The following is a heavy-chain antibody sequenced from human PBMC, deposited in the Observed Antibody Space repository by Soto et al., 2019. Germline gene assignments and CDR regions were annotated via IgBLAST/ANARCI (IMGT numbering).Heavy chain of an antibody. D-gene: IGHD3-3*01. V-gene: IGHV5-51*01. CDR3: ARHEPSTILGVVLTAGMDV. CDR1: GCRFSDDW. CDR2: IFPPDSDT. J-gene: IGHJ6*02. Sequence: LTIACYPSGCRFSDDWIAWVRQTPGKGMEWMGTIFPPDSDTRYSPSFECQVGMSVDPSVNTAYLQWTNVRASDTPIYYCARHEPSTILGVVLTAGMDVWGQGTTVTVS.